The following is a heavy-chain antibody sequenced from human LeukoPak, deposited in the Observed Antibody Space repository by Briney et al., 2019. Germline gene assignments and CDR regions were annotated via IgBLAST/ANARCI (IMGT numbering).Heavy chain of an antibody. CDR1: GGSFSGYY. J-gene: IGHJ4*02. V-gene: IGHV4-34*01. Sequence: SETLSLTCAVYGGSFSGYYWSWIRQPPGKGLEWIGEVNHSGSTNYNPSLKSRVTISVDTSKNQFSLKLSSVTAADTAVYYCARWRRSSWYPTPFDYWGQGTLVTVSS. CDR3: ARWRRSSWYPTPFDY. D-gene: IGHD6-13*01. CDR2: VNHSGST.